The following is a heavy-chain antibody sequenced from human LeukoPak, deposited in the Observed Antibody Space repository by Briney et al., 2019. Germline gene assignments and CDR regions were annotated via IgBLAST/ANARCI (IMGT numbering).Heavy chain of an antibody. D-gene: IGHD3-10*01. CDR2: INPSGGST. V-gene: IGHV1-46*01. CDR1: GYTFTSYY. CDR3: ARCRRTMVRGVIGWFDP. J-gene: IGHJ5*02. Sequence: ASVKVSCKASGYTFTSYYMHWVRQAPGQGLEWMGIINPSGGSTSYAQKFQGRVTMTRDMSTSTVYMELSSLRSEDTAVYYCARCRRTMVRGVIGWFDPWGQGTLVAVSS.